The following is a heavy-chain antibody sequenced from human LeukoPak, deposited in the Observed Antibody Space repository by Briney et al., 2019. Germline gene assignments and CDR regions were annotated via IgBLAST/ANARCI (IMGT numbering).Heavy chain of an antibody. Sequence: GGSLRLSCAASGFTFSSYSMNWVRQAPGKGLEWVSSISSSSSYIYYADSVKGRFTISRDNAKNSLYLQMNSLRAEDTAVYYCARDSRVYDAFDIWGQGTMVTVSS. V-gene: IGHV3-21*01. CDR1: GFTFSSYS. J-gene: IGHJ3*02. CDR2: ISSSSSYI. CDR3: ARDSRVYDAFDI.